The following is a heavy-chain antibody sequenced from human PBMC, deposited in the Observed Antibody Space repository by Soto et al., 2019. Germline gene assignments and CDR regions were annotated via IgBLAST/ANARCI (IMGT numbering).Heavy chain of an antibody. V-gene: IGHV3-11*01. J-gene: IGHJ4*02. CDR1: GFTFSDYY. Sequence: GGSLRLSCAASGFTFSDYYMSWIRQAPGKGLGWVSYISSSGSTIYYADSVKGRFTISRDNAKNSLYPQMNSLRAEDTAVYYCARRDYYDSSGYYPNWGQGTLVTVSS. CDR3: ARRDYYDSSGYYPN. CDR2: ISSSGSTI. D-gene: IGHD3-22*01.